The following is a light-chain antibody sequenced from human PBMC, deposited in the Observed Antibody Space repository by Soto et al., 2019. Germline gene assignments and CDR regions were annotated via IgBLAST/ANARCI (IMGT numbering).Light chain of an antibody. V-gene: IGLV1-47*01. J-gene: IGLJ1*01. Sequence: QSVLPQPPSASGTPGQGVTISCCGNTSNIGSNYVYWYQRLPGTAPKLLIYRNNQRPSGVPDRFSGSKSGASASLAISGLRSDDEADYFCATWDDSLNGFYVFGTGSKVTVL. CDR2: RNN. CDR1: TSNIGSNY. CDR3: ATWDDSLNGFYV.